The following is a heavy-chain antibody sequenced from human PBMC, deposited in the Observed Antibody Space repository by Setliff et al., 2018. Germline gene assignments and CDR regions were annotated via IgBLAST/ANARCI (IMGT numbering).Heavy chain of an antibody. V-gene: IGHV3-23*01. Sequence: GGSLRLSCAASGFTFSAYAMSWVRQSPGKGLEWVSAISPIGDSTYYLDSVKGRFTIARDKSKNTLYLQMNSLRAEDTAMYYCAKDDLGFAAAGTNVVFNYWGQGTLVTVSS. CDR1: GFTFSAYA. CDR3: AKDDLGFAAAGTNVVFNY. CDR2: ISPIGDST. D-gene: IGHD6-13*01. J-gene: IGHJ4*02.